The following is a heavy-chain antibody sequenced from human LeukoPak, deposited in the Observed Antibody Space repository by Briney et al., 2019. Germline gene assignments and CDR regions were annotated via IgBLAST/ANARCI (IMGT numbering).Heavy chain of an antibody. V-gene: IGHV3-21*01. CDR3: ARTGRSGYGGGY. Sequence: GGSLRLSCAASGFTFSSYSMNWVRQAPGKGLEWVSSISSSSSYIYYADSVKGRFTISRDNAKNSLYLQMNSLRAEDTAVYYCARTGRSGYGGGYWGQGTLVTVSS. J-gene: IGHJ4*02. D-gene: IGHD3-22*01. CDR2: ISSSSSYI. CDR1: GFTFSSYS.